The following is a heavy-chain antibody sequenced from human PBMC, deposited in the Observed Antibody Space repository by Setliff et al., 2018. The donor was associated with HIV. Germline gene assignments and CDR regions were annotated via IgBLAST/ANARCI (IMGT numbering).Heavy chain of an antibody. Sequence: GASVKVSCKASGYVFTTYVINWVRQAPGRGLELMGWINANTGNPRYAPGFTGRFVFLLDTSATTAHLQINGLKTDDTAVYYCARDYNYASGTYNWFDPWGQGTLVTVSS. CDR1: GYVFTTYV. J-gene: IGHJ5*02. CDR2: INANTGNP. D-gene: IGHD3-10*01. V-gene: IGHV7-4-1*02. CDR3: ARDYNYASGTYNWFDP.